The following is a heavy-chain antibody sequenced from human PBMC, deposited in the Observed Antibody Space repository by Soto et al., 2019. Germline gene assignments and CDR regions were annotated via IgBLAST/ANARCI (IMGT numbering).Heavy chain of an antibody. V-gene: IGHV4-30-4*01. CDR3: ARDPTIFGVIYGMDV. D-gene: IGHD3-3*01. CDR1: GASVTNHH. J-gene: IGHJ6*02. Sequence: PSETLSLTCSVSGASVTNHHWSWIRQPPGKGLAWIGYIYYSGNTYYNPSLKSRVTISVDTSKNQFSLKLSSVTAADTAVYYCARDPTIFGVIYGMDVWGQGTTVTVSS. CDR2: IYYSGNT.